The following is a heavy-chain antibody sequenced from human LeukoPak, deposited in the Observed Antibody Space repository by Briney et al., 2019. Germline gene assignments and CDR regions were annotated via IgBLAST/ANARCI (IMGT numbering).Heavy chain of an antibody. D-gene: IGHD1-14*01. V-gene: IGHV1-69*13. Sequence: SVKVSCKASGYTFTSYGISWVRQAPGQGLEWMGGIIPIFGTANYAQKFQGRVTITADESTSTAYMELSSLRSEDTAVYYCARDLPDGADYWGQGTLVTVSS. CDR3: ARDLPDGADY. J-gene: IGHJ4*02. CDR1: GYTFTSYG. CDR2: IIPIFGTA.